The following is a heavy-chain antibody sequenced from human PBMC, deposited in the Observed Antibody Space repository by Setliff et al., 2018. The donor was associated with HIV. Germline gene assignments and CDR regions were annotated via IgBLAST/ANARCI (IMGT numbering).Heavy chain of an antibody. J-gene: IGHJ4*02. CDR3: ARQGRPGDFDS. V-gene: IGHV4-39*01. CDR2: IYYSGNT. Sequence: SETLSLTCTVSGGSISSSRYYWGWIRQPPGKGLEWVGTIYYSGNTYYNPSFKSRVTISVDTSKNQFSLKLSSVTAADTAVYYCARQGRPGDFDSWGQGTLVTVSS. CDR1: GGSISSSRYY. D-gene: IGHD7-27*01.